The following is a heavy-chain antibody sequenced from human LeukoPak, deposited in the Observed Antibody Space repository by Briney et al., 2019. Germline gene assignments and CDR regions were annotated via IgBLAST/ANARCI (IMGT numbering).Heavy chain of an antibody. V-gene: IGHV4-59*01. D-gene: IGHD3-3*01. Sequence: SGTLSLTCTVSGGSISSYYWSWIRQPPGKGLEWIGYIYSSGSTNYNPSLKSRVTISVDTAKNQFSLKLSSVAAADTAVYYCARGRTYDFWSGYLFDYWGQGTLVTVSS. CDR1: GGSISSYY. CDR3: ARGRTYDFWSGYLFDY. CDR2: IYSSGST. J-gene: IGHJ4*02.